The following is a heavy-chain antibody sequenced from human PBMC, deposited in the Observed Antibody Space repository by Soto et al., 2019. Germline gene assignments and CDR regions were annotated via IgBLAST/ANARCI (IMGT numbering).Heavy chain of an antibody. J-gene: IGHJ4*02. V-gene: IGHV3-33*01. CDR3: ARGDSSSWYGSPFDY. D-gene: IGHD6-13*01. CDR1: GFTFSSYG. Sequence: GGSLRLSSAASGFTFSSYGMHWVRQAPGKGLEWVAVIWYDGSNKYYADSVKGRFTISRDNSKNTLYLQMNSLRAEDTAVYYCARGDSSSWYGSPFDYWGQGTLVTVSS. CDR2: IWYDGSNK.